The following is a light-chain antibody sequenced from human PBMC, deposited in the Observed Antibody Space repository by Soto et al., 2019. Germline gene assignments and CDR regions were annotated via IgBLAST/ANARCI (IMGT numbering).Light chain of an antibody. J-gene: IGKJ1*01. CDR1: QTVSNSN. CDR2: GAS. V-gene: IGKV3-20*01. Sequence: EVVLTQSPGALSLSPGGRATLSCRASQTVSNSNLAWYQQKPGQAPRLLIYGASRRATGIPDRFSGGGSGTDFTLTISRLEPEDFAVYYCQQYNNWPPTFGQGTKGGYQ. CDR3: QQYNNWPPT.